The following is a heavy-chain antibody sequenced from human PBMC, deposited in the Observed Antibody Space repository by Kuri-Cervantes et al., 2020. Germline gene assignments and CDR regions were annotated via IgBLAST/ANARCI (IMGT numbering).Heavy chain of an antibody. CDR2: TSFDGSKK. J-gene: IGHJ3*02. V-gene: IGHV3-30*04. CDR3: AKDGGLGMRAFDI. CDR1: GFTFSSFA. D-gene: IGHD1-26*01. Sequence: GESLKISCAASGFTFSSFAMHWVRQAPGKGLEWVAVTSFDGSKKYYADSVKGRFTVPRDSAKNTLYLQMNSLRPEDTAVYYCAKDGGLGMRAFDIWGQGTMVTVSS.